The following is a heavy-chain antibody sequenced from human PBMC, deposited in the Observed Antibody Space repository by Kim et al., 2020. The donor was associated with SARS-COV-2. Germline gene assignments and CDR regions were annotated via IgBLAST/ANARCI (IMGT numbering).Heavy chain of an antibody. J-gene: IGHJ4*02. D-gene: IGHD3-9*01. CDR2: IYYSGST. V-gene: IGHV4-39*01. CDR1: GGSISSSSYY. CDR3: ARHRYDILTGQFDY. Sequence: SETLSLTCTVSGGSISSSSYYWGWIRQPPGKGLEWIGSIYYSGSTYYNPSLKSRVTISVDTSKNQFSLKLSSVTAADTAVYYCARHRYDILTGQFDYWGQGTLVTVSS.